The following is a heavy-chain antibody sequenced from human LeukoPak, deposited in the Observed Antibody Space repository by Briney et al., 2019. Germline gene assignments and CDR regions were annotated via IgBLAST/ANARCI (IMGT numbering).Heavy chain of an antibody. CDR3: ARVGAIFGVVIDY. CDR1: GFTVSSNY. D-gene: IGHD3-3*01. J-gene: IGHJ4*02. CDR2: IYSGGST. Sequence: RGSLRLSCAASGFTVSSNYMSWVRQAPGKGLEWVSVIYSGGSTYYADSVKGRFTISRDNSKNTLYLQMNSLRAEDMAVYYCARVGAIFGVVIDYWGQGTLVTVSS. V-gene: IGHV3-53*01.